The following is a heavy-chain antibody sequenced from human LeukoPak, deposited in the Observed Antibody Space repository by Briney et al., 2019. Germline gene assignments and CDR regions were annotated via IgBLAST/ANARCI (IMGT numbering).Heavy chain of an antibody. CDR3: ARDLTGTDYGNPKDDY. Sequence: ASVKVSCKASGYTFTSYDINWVRQATGQGLEWMGWMNPNSGNTGYAQKFQGRVTMTRNTSISTAYMELSSLRSEDTAVYYCARDLTGTDYGNPKDDYWGQGTLVTASS. CDR1: GYTFTSYD. CDR2: MNPNSGNT. D-gene: IGHD4-11*01. V-gene: IGHV1-8*01. J-gene: IGHJ4*02.